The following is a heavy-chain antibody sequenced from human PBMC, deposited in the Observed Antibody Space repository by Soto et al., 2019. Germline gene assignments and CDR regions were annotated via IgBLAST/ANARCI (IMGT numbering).Heavy chain of an antibody. CDR3: TTASQWLPPYS. Sequence: GESLKISCKGSGYSFTNYWIAWVRQMPGKGLEWMGIIYPGDSDTRYSPSFQGQVTMSAAKSISTAYLQWSSLKASDTAVYYCTTASQWLPPYSWGQGALVTVSS. D-gene: IGHD6-19*01. J-gene: IGHJ1*01. CDR2: IYPGDSDT. V-gene: IGHV5-51*01. CDR1: GYSFTNYW.